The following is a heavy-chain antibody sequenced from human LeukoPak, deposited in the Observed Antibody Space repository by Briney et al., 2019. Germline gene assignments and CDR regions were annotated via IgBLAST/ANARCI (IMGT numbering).Heavy chain of an antibody. J-gene: IGHJ6*03. CDR1: GFTFSSYG. V-gene: IGHV3-23*01. CDR2: ISGSGGST. CDR3: AKEGDWNDVTLMDV. Sequence: GGSLRLSCAASGFTFSSYGMSWVRQAPGKGLEWVSAISGSGGSTYYADSVKGRFTISRDNSKNTLYLQMNSLRAADTAVYYCAKEGDWNDVTLMDVWGKGTTVTISS. D-gene: IGHD1-1*01.